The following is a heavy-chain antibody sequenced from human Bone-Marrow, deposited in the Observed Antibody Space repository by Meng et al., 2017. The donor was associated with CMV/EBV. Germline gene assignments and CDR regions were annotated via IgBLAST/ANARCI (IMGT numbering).Heavy chain of an antibody. J-gene: IGHJ6*02. CDR1: GFTFSSYW. Sequence: GGSLRLSCAASGFTFSSYWMSWVRQAPGKGLEWVANIKQDGSEKYYVDSVKGRFTISRDNAKNTLYLQMNSLRAEDTAVYYCARDLCRYSSSSGGVGYYYYYGMDVWGQGTTVTVSS. CDR3: ARDLCRYSSSSGGVGYYYYYGMDV. CDR2: IKQDGSEK. D-gene: IGHD6-6*01. V-gene: IGHV3-7*01.